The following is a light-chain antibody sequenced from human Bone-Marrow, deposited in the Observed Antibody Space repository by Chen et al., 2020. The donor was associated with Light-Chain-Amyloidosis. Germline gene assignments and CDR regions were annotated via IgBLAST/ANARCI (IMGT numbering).Light chain of an antibody. CDR3: QVWDRSSDRPV. J-gene: IGLJ3*02. Sequence: SYVLTQPSSVSVAPGQTATIACGGNNIGSTSVHWYQQTPGQAPLLVVYEDSDRPSGIPERWSGSNSGNTATLTISGVEAGDEADYYCQVWDRSSDRPVFGGGTKLTVL. V-gene: IGLV3-21*02. CDR2: EDS. CDR1: NIGSTS.